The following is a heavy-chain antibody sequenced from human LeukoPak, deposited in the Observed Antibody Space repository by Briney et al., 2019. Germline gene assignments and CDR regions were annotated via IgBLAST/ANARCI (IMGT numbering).Heavy chain of an antibody. CDR3: ARDAGIQLWLIDY. CDR1: GFTFSSYS. J-gene: IGHJ4*02. D-gene: IGHD5-18*01. CDR2: ISSSSSYI. V-gene: IGHV3-21*01. Sequence: PGGSLRLSCAASGFTFSSYSMNWVRQAPGKGLAWVSSISSSSSYIYYADSVKGRFTISRDNAKNSLYLQMNSLRAEDTAVYYCARDAGIQLWLIDYWGQGTLVTVSS.